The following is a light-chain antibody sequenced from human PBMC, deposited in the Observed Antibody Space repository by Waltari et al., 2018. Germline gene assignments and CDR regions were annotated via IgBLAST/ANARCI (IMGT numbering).Light chain of an antibody. V-gene: IGLV2-11*01. CDR1: SSDIGGYNY. CDR2: EVS. Sequence: QAALTQPRSVSGSPGQSVTISCTGTSSDIGGYNYVSWYQQHPGTAPKLMIYEVSKRPSGVSERLSGSKSGNTASLTISGLQAEDEADYYCCSYAGSYTWVFGGGTRLTVL. J-gene: IGLJ2*01. CDR3: CSYAGSYTWV.